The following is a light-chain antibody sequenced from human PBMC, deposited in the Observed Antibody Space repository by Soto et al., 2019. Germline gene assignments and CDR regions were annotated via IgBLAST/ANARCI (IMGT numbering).Light chain of an antibody. CDR1: QSISSW. CDR2: KAS. Sequence: FHMPQFPSTLSASVGKRVDINSRASQSISSWVAWYQQKPGKGPKLLIYKASHLESGVPSRFSGSGSGTEFTLTISSLQPDDFATYYCQQYNSYSPGTFGKGTKVDIK. J-gene: IGKJ1*01. CDR3: QQYNSYSPGT. V-gene: IGKV1-5*03.